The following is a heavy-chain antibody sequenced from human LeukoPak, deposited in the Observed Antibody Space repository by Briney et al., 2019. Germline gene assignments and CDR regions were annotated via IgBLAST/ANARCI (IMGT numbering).Heavy chain of an antibody. J-gene: IGHJ6*03. Sequence: GASVKVSCKASGYTFTGYYMHWVQQAPGQGLEWMGWINPNSGGTNYAQKFQGRVTITTDESTSTAYMELSSLRSEDTAVYYCVSATIFGPYYYYMDVWGKGTTVTVSS. V-gene: IGHV1-2*02. CDR2: INPNSGGT. CDR3: VSATIFGPYYYYMDV. D-gene: IGHD3-3*01. CDR1: GYTFTGYY.